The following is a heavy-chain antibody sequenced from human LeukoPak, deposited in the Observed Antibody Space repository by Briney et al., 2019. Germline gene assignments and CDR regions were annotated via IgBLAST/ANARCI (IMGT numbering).Heavy chain of an antibody. CDR2: ISGSGGST. V-gene: IGHV3-23*01. Sequence: PGGSLRLSCAASGFTFSSYAMSWVRQAPGKGLEWVSAISGSGGSTYYADSVKGRFTISRDNSKNTLYLQMNSLRAEDTAVYYCAKDGYSYGYIWSVFSYWGQGTLVTVSS. D-gene: IGHD5-18*01. CDR3: AKDGYSYGYIWSVFSY. J-gene: IGHJ4*02. CDR1: GFTFSSYA.